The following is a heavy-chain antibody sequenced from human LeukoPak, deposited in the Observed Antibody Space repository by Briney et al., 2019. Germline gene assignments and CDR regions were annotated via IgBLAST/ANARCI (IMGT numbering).Heavy chain of an antibody. J-gene: IGHJ5*02. V-gene: IGHV1-2*02. D-gene: IGHD3-16*01. CDR2: INPSSGRT. CDR1: GYTFTGYY. CDR3: ARDTKRSRARWENLGIDP. Sequence: ASVKVSCKASGYTFTGYYMHWVRQAPGQGLEWMGWINPSSGRTNYAQKLQGRVTMTTDTSTSTAYMELRSLRSDDTAVYYCARDTKRSRARWENLGIDPWGQGTLVTVSS.